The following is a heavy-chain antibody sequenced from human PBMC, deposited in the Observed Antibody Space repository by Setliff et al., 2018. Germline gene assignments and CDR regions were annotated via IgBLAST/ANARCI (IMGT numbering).Heavy chain of an antibody. J-gene: IGHJ5*02. CDR2: INWSGGTG. V-gene: IGHV3-20*04. D-gene: IGHD4-4*01. CDR1: GFTFSHFA. CDR3: AKGAHFSNYARVFDP. Sequence: PGGSLRLSCAASGFTFSHFAVTWVRQSPGKGLEWVAGINWSGGTGGYADSVRGRFTISRANAKSSVYLQMSSLRAEDTAFYFCAKGAHFSNYARVFDPWGQGTLVTVSS.